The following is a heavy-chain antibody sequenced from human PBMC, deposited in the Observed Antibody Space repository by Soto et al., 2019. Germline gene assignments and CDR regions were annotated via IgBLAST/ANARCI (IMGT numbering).Heavy chain of an antibody. J-gene: IGHJ4*02. CDR1: GFNFSFYA. Sequence: EVQLLESGGSLVQPGGSLRLSCAASGFNFSFYAMSWVRQAPGKGLEWVSGLTGSGSATYYAASVEGRFTISRDNSKNTLYLQRNSLRAEDTAIYSCAKGYRWNPGGPDYWGQGTPVTVSS. D-gene: IGHD1-1*01. CDR2: LTGSGSAT. CDR3: AKGYRWNPGGPDY. V-gene: IGHV3-23*01.